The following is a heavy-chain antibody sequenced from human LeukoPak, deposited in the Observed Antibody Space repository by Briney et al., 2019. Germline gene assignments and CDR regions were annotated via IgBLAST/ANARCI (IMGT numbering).Heavy chain of an antibody. V-gene: IGHV3-7*04. CDR2: IKQDGSNK. CDR3: AKDSEGMTHRPVDY. CDR1: GFTFSSYW. Sequence: PGGSLRLSCAASGFTFSSYWMSWVRQAPGKGLEWVANIKQDGSNKYYADSVKGRFTISRDNSKNTLYLQMNSLRGEDTAVYYCAKDSEGMTHRPVDYWGQGTLVTVSS. D-gene: IGHD1-20*01. J-gene: IGHJ4*02.